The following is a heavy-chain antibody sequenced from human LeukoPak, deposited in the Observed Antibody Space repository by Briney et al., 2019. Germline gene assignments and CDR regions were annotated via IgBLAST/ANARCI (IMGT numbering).Heavy chain of an antibody. Sequence: GGSLRLSCAASGFTFSSYSMNWVRQAPGKGLEWVSSISSSSSYIYYADSVKGRFTISRDNAKNSLYLQMNSLRAEDTAVYYCARVEDLYSSSSPKLDYWGQGTLVTVSS. V-gene: IGHV3-21*01. CDR2: ISSSSSYI. CDR1: GFTFSSYS. D-gene: IGHD6-6*01. J-gene: IGHJ4*02. CDR3: ARVEDLYSSSSPKLDY.